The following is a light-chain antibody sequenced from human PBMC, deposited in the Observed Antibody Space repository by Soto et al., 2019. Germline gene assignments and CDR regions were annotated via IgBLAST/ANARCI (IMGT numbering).Light chain of an antibody. Sequence: EVVLTQSPGTLSLSPGERATLSCRASQSISQSLAWFQQKPGQAPRLLIYDASNRATGIPDRFSGSGSGTDFTLTISRLEPEDFAVYFCQQYGSSPTWTFGQGTKVDIK. CDR1: QSISQS. CDR2: DAS. J-gene: IGKJ1*01. V-gene: IGKV3-20*01. CDR3: QQYGSSPTWT.